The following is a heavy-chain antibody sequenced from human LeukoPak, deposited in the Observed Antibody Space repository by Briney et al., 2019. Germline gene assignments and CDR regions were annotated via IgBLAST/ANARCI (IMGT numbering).Heavy chain of an antibody. J-gene: IGHJ6*02. CDR3: ARVRVLGNTKGIAASYGMDV. V-gene: IGHV4-61*08. CDR1: GGSISSGGYY. Sequence: SETLSLTCTVSGGSISSGGYYWGWIRQPPGKGLGWIGYIYYSGSTNYNPSLKSRVTISVDTSKNQFSLKLSSVTAADTAVYYCARVRVLGNTKGIAASYGMDVWGQGTTVTVSS. CDR2: IYYSGST. D-gene: IGHD6-13*01.